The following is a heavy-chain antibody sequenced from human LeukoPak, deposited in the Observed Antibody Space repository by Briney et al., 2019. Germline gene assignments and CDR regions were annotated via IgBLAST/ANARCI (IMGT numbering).Heavy chain of an antibody. Sequence: SETLSLTCTVSGGSISSYYWSWIRQPAGKGLEWIGRFYTSDNTNYNPSLKSRVTMSVDTSKNQLSLKLSSVTAADTAVYYCARLSRVSNHMDVWGKGTTVTVSS. CDR3: ARLSRVSNHMDV. V-gene: IGHV4-4*07. D-gene: IGHD3-16*01. CDR2: FYTSDNT. J-gene: IGHJ6*03. CDR1: GGSISSYY.